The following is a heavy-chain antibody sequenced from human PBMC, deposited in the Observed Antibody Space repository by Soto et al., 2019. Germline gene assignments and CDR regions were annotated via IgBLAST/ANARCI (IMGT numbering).Heavy chain of an antibody. CDR2: IYYSGST. Sequence: KSSETLSLSCTVSGGSISSGGYYWSWIRQHPGKGLEWIGYIYYSGSTYYNPSLKSRVTISVDTSKNQFSLKLSSVTAADTAVYYCARSRVVAATFRDNYYYGMDVWGQGTTVTVSS. D-gene: IGHD2-15*01. CDR3: ARSRVVAATFRDNYYYGMDV. J-gene: IGHJ6*02. V-gene: IGHV4-31*03. CDR1: GGSISSGGYY.